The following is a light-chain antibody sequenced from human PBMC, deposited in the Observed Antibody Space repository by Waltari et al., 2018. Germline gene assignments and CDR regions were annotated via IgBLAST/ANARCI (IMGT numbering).Light chain of an antibody. V-gene: IGLV3-21*03. J-gene: IGLJ2*01. CDR1: DIGRKN. CDR3: QVWDSTTDHAI. CDR2: GNS. Sequence: SYVVTQPPSVSLAPGKTATITCGGDDIGRKNVRWYQQRPGQAPVLVVYGNSARSSGVPERFSGSNSGDTATLTISRVEVGDEADFYCQVWDSTTDHAIFGGGTKLTVL.